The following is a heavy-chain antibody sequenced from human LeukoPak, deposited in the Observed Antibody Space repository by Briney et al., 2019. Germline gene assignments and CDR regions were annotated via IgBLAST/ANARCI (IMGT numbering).Heavy chain of an antibody. D-gene: IGHD2-15*01. CDR2: INHSGST. V-gene: IGHV4-34*01. CDR1: GGSFSGYY. CDR3: ARGGGYCSGGSCLGGYFQH. Sequence: PSETLSLTCAVYGGSFSGYYWSWIRQPPGKGLEWIGEINHSGSTNYNPSLKSRVTISVDTSKNQFSLELSSVTAADTAVYYCARGGGYCSGGSCLGGYFQHWGQGTLVTVSS. J-gene: IGHJ1*01.